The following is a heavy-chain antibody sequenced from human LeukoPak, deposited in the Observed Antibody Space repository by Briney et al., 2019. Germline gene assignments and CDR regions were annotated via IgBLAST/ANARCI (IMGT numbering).Heavy chain of an antibody. V-gene: IGHV3-11*06. J-gene: IGHJ3*02. CDR1: GSTFSDYY. CDR2: ISSSSSYT. CDR3: ARAGSEEPDAFDI. Sequence: GGSLRLSCAASGSTFSDYYMSWIRQAPGKGLEWVSYISSSSSYTNYADSVKGRFTISRDNAKNSLYLQMNSLRAEDTAVYYCARAGSEEPDAFDIWGQGTMVTVSS.